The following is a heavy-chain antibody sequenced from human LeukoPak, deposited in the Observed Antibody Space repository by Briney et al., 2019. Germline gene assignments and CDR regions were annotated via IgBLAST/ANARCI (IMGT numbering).Heavy chain of an antibody. CDR3: ARGGYSSGWYRD. D-gene: IGHD6-19*01. Sequence: GGSLRLSCAASGFTVSTNYMNWLGQAPGKGLEWVSVVYSGGSTYYADSVKGRFTISRDNSKNTLYLQMSSLRAEDTAVYYCARGGYSSGWYRDWGQGTLVTVSS. V-gene: IGHV3-53*01. CDR1: GFTVSTNY. J-gene: IGHJ4*02. CDR2: VYSGGST.